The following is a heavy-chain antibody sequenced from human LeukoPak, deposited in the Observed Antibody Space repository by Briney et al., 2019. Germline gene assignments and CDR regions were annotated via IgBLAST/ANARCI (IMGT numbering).Heavy chain of an antibody. CDR1: RFTFSIYA. CDR2: IDASGSDT. J-gene: IGHJ4*02. Sequence: GGSLRLSCAVSRFTFSIYAMAWVRQAPGQGLEWVSAIDASGSDTYYTDSVKGRFTISRDNSKNTVYLQMNSLRVEDTAVYYCADYRKPQGLDYWGQGTLVTVSS. V-gene: IGHV3-23*01. D-gene: IGHD1-14*01. CDR3: ADYRKPQGLDY.